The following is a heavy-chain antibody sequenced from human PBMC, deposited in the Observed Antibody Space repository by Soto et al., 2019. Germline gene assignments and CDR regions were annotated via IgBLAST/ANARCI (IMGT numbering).Heavy chain of an antibody. CDR3: ARDTESNRYND. J-gene: IGHJ1*01. CDR1: GYTFSTTC. Sequence: ASVKVSCKTSGYTFSTTCISWVRQAPGQGLEWVGWIRPDNGNRKSAQRLQGRVTLTTDTSASTAYMELRSLTSDDTAMYYCARDTESNRYNDWGQGTLVTVSS. D-gene: IGHD1-20*01. V-gene: IGHV1-18*01. CDR2: IRPDNGNR.